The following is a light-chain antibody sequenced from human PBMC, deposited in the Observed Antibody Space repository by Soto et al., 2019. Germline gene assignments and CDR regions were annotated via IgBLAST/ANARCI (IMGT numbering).Light chain of an antibody. J-gene: IGLJ1*01. CDR1: SSDVGGYNY. CDR3: SSYTTSNTRQIV. Sequence: QSVLTQPASVSGSPGQSITISCTGTSSDVGGYNYVSWYQQHPGKAPKLMIYDVSNRPSGVSNRFSGSKSGNTASLTISGLPPEDEADYYCSSYTTSNTRQIVFGTGTKVTVL. V-gene: IGLV2-14*01. CDR2: DVS.